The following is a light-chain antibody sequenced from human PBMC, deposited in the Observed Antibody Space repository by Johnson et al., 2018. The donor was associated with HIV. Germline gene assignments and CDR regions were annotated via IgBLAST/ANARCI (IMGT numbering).Light chain of an antibody. J-gene: IGLJ1*01. CDR1: TSNFGNNY. CDR2: DNN. CDR3: GTLDSSLSAGGV. V-gene: IGLV1-51*01. Sequence: QSALTQPPSVSAAPGQKVTISCSGNTSNFGNNYVSWYQQLPGTAPKLLIYDNNKRPSGIPDRFSGSKSGTSATLGITGLPTGAEADYYCGTLDSSLSAGGVFGTGTKVTVL.